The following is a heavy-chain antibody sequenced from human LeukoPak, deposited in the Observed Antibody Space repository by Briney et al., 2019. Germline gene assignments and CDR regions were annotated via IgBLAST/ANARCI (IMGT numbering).Heavy chain of an antibody. CDR1: GYTFTSYD. D-gene: IGHD3-16*02. CDR3: ARRMITFGGVIAN. J-gene: IGHJ4*02. V-gene: IGHV1-8*01. Sequence: EASVTVSCKASGYTFTSYDINWVRQATGQGLEWMGWMNPNSGNTGYAQKFQGRVTMTRNTSISTAYMELSSLRSEDTAVYYCARRMITFGGVIANWGQGTLVTVSS. CDR2: MNPNSGNT.